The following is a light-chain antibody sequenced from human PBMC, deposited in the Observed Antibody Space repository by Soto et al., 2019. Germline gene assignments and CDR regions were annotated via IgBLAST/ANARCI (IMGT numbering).Light chain of an antibody. CDR1: QDINKY. Sequence: DIQMTQSPSSLSASVGDRVTITCQASQDINKYLNWYQQRAGKAPQLLIYDASNLERGVPSRFSGSGSGTDFSLTVDSLQPEDTATYYCQQYDHPPYTFGQGTKLEIK. CDR3: QQYDHPPYT. V-gene: IGKV1-33*01. CDR2: DAS. J-gene: IGKJ2*01.